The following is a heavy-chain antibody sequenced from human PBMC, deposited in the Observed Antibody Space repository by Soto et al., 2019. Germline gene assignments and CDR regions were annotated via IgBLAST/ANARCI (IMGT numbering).Heavy chain of an antibody. Sequence: QVQLVQSGAEEKKPGASVKVSCKASGYTFTSYAMHWVRQAPGQRLEWMGWINAGNGNTKYSQKFQGRVTITRDTAARTAYMELSSLSSEATAVYYCASESYGGEFDYWGQGTLVTVSS. CDR2: INAGNGNT. CDR1: GYTFTSYA. D-gene: IGHD4-17*01. V-gene: IGHV1-3*05. CDR3: ASESYGGEFDY. J-gene: IGHJ4*02.